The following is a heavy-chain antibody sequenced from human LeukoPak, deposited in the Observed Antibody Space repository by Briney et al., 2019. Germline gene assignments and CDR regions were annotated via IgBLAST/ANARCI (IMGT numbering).Heavy chain of an antibody. Sequence: PGGSLRLSCAASGFTFSNAWMSWVRQAPGKGLEWVGRIKSKTDGETTDYAAPVKGRFTISRDDSKNTLYLQMNSLKTEDTAVYYCTTDGKAGYYDFWSGYYNWGQGTLVTVSS. CDR3: TTDGKAGYYDFWSGYYN. J-gene: IGHJ4*02. V-gene: IGHV3-15*01. D-gene: IGHD3-3*01. CDR2: IKSKTDGETT. CDR1: GFTFSNAW.